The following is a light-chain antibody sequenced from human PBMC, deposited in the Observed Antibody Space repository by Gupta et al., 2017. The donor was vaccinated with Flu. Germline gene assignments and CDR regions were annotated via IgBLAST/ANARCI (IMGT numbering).Light chain of an antibody. CDR3: CSHTTSKTGV. J-gene: IGLJ3*02. Sequence: QSALTQPASVSGSPGQSINISCTGTSSDVGAYKYVSWYQQHPGKAPKLMIYDVSNRPSGVSNRFSGSKSGNSASLTISGLQVEDEADYYCCSHTTSKTGVFGGGTQLTVL. CDR1: SSDVGAYKY. V-gene: IGLV2-14*01. CDR2: DVS.